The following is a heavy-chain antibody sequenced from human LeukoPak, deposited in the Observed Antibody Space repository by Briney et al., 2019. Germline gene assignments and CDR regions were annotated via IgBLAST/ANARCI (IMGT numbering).Heavy chain of an antibody. CDR1: GGSIIRSNW. V-gene: IGHV4-4*02. D-gene: IGHD1-14*01. Sequence: KSSETLSLTCAVSGGSIIRSNWWSWVRQPPGKGLERIGDILHSGDTNYNASLRSRLTISLDKSRNQFSLQLSSVTAADTAVYYCAGYNNPYTFEFWGPGTVVTVSS. CDR3: AGYNNPYTFEF. CDR2: ILHSGDT. J-gene: IGHJ4*02.